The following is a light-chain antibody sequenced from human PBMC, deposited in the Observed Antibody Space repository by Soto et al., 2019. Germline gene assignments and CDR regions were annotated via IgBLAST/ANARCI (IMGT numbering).Light chain of an antibody. CDR3: QLYDRSPL. J-gene: IGKJ4*01. V-gene: IGKV3-20*01. CDR2: GAS. Sequence: EIVLTQYPGTLSLSPGEGATLSCRASQSVRNSHLAWYQQKPGQAPRLLIYGASNRATGISDRFSGSGSGPDFTLTISRLEPEDCAVYYCQLYDRSPLFGGGTKVEI. CDR1: QSVRNSH.